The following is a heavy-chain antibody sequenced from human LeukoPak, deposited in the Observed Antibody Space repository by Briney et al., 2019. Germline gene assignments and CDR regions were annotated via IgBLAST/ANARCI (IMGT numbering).Heavy chain of an antibody. Sequence: TSETLSLTCAVYGGSFSGYYWSWIRQPPGKGLEWIGEINHSGSTNYNPSLKSRVTISVDTSKNQFSLKLSSVTAADTAVYYCARAEAVRITIFGVVKYYFDYWGQGTLVTVSS. V-gene: IGHV4-34*01. CDR1: GGSFSGYY. J-gene: IGHJ4*02. CDR2: INHSGST. CDR3: ARAEAVRITIFGVVKYYFDY. D-gene: IGHD3-3*01.